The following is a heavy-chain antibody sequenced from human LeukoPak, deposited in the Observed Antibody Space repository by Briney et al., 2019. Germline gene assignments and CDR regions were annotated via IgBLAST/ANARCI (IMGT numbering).Heavy chain of an antibody. J-gene: IGHJ6*02. V-gene: IGHV6-1*01. Sequence: SQTLSLTCAISGDSVSSNSAAWNWIRQSPSRGLEWLGRTYYRSKWYNDYAVSVKSRITINPDTSKNQFYLQLNSVTPEDTAVYYCARDRKSSGWVSYYYYGMDVWGQGTTVTVSS. CDR1: GDSVSSNSAA. CDR2: TYYRSKWYN. D-gene: IGHD6-19*01. CDR3: ARDRKSSGWVSYYYYGMDV.